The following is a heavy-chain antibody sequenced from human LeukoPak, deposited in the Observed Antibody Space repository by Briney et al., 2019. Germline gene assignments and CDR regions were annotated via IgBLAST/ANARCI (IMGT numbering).Heavy chain of an antibody. J-gene: IGHJ4*02. V-gene: IGHV3-74*01. Sequence: GGSLRLSCAASGLTLSRHWMHWVRQAPGKGLFWVSRINSDGSSTTYADSVKGRITISRDNSKNTLYLQMNSLRAEDTAVYYCANGGSYRYFDYWGQGTLVTVSS. CDR1: GLTLSRHW. CDR3: ANGGSYRYFDY. CDR2: INSDGSST. D-gene: IGHD1-26*01.